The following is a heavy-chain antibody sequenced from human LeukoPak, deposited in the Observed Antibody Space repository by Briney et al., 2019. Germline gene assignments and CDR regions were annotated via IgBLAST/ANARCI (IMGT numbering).Heavy chain of an antibody. CDR2: FDPEDGET. CDR3: AARVRGACLLYFVY. CDR1: GYTLTELS. Sequence: ASVKVSCKVSGYTLTELSIHWVRQAPGKGLEWTGGFDPEDGETIYAQKFQGRVTMTEDTSTDTAYMELSSLRSEDTAVYYCAARVRGACLLYFVYWGQGPLVTVSS. V-gene: IGHV1-24*01. D-gene: IGHD3-10*01. J-gene: IGHJ4*02.